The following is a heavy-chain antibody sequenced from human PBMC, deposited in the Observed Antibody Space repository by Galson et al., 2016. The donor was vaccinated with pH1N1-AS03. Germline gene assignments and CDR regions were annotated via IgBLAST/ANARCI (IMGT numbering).Heavy chain of an antibody. CDR1: GFSVTKSGMR. J-gene: IGHJ3*01. CDR2: LDWDDDN. D-gene: IGHD6-6*01. Sequence: PALVTPTPALTLTCSLSGFSVTKSGMRVSWLRQSPGKALEWLERLDWDDDNVYRLSLQTRLAITLDNSRNQVVLTMTHMGPADTATYFCERSPFLVSDDFDLWGQGIMVTVSS. V-gene: IGHV2-70*04. CDR3: ERSPFLVSDDFDL.